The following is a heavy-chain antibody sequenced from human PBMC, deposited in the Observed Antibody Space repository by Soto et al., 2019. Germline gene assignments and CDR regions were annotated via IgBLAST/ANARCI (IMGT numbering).Heavy chain of an antibody. J-gene: IGHJ4*02. V-gene: IGHV3-74*01. CDR2: IDTDGGGT. CDR1: GFTFSNYD. D-gene: IGHD4-17*01. Sequence: PGGSLRLSCSASGFTFSNYDMVWVRQAPGKGLEWVSRIDTDGGGTSYADSVKGRFTISTDNAENTVYLQMNGLRVEDTAVYYCATVFDVWGQGNLVTVSS. CDR3: ATVFDV.